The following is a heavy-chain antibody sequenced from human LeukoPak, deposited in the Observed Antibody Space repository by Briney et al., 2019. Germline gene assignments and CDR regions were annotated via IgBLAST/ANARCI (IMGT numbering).Heavy chain of an antibody. CDR2: INPNSGGT. J-gene: IGHJ4*02. CDR3: ARARYFDWLFTGLLV. Sequence: VASVTVSCKASGYTFTDYYIHWVRQAPGQGLEWMGWINPNSGGTNYAQKFQGRVTMTRDTSISTAYMELSRLRSDDTAVYYCARARYFDWLFTGLLVWGQGTLVTVSS. CDR1: GYTFTDYY. D-gene: IGHD3-9*01. V-gene: IGHV1-2*02.